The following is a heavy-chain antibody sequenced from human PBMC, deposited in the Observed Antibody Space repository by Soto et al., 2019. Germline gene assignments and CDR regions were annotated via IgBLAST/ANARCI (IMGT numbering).Heavy chain of an antibody. J-gene: IGHJ4*02. D-gene: IGHD1-26*01. Sequence: SETLSLTCSVSGDSIISNNYYWSWVRQPPGKGLEWIAYIFYTGSTYYNPSLKSQITMSVDTSKNQFSLNLNSVTAADTAVYYCTRSATTSYFDNWGQGTLVTVSS. CDR3: TRSATTSYFDN. CDR2: IFYTGST. CDR1: GDSIISNNYY. V-gene: IGHV4-30-4*01.